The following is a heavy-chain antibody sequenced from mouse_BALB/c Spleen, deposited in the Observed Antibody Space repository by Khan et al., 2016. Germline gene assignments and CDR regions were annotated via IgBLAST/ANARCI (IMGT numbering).Heavy chain of an antibody. CDR1: GYTFTSYW. D-gene: IGHD1-1*01. CDR3: ARGGYGTWFAY. V-gene: IGHV1-69*01. Sequence: QVQLQQPGTELVIPGAPVKLSCKASGYTFTSYWMNWVKQRPGRGLEWIGRIDPSDSEPNYNQKFKDKATLTVDISSSTAYIQLSSLTSEYSAVYYCARGGYGTWFAYWGQGTLVTVSA. CDR2: IDPSDSEP. J-gene: IGHJ3*01.